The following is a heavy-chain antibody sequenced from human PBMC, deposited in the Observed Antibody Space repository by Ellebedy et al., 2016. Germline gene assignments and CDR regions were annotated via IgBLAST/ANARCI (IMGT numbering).Heavy chain of an antibody. V-gene: IGHV4-39*01. CDR3: AKISTLLDGMDV. CDR1: GGSISSSSYY. J-gene: IGHJ6*02. Sequence: SETLSLXCTVSGGSISSSSYYWGWIRQPPGKGLEWIGSIYYSGSTYYNPSLKSRVTISVDTSKNQFSLKLSSVTAADTAVYYCAKISTLLDGMDVWGQGTTVTVSS. CDR2: IYYSGST. D-gene: IGHD2/OR15-2a*01.